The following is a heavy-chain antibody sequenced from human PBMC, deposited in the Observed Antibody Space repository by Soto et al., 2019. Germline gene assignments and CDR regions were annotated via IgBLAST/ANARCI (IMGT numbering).Heavy chain of an antibody. Sequence: SVKVSCKASGGTFSSYAISWVRQAPGQGLEWMGGIIPIFGTANYAQKFQGRVTITADESTSTAYMELRSLRSDDTAVYYCARDRAFLEYSSSSPIRNWFDPWGQGTLVTVSS. D-gene: IGHD6-6*01. V-gene: IGHV1-69*13. J-gene: IGHJ5*02. CDR2: IIPIFGTA. CDR1: GGTFSSYA. CDR3: ARDRAFLEYSSSSPIRNWFDP.